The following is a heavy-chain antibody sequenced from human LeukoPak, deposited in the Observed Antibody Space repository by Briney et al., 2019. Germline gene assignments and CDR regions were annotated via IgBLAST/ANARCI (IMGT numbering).Heavy chain of an antibody. Sequence: ASVKVSCKASGYTFTSYGISWVRQASGQGLEWMGWISAYNGNTNYAQKLQGRVTMTTDTSTSTAYMELRSLRSDDTAVYYCVRDGVVSSSSPPSFYYYYYYMDVWGKGTTVTVSS. V-gene: IGHV1-18*01. CDR3: VRDGVVSSSSPPSFYYYYYYMDV. CDR1: GYTFTSYG. D-gene: IGHD6-6*01. CDR2: ISAYNGNT. J-gene: IGHJ6*03.